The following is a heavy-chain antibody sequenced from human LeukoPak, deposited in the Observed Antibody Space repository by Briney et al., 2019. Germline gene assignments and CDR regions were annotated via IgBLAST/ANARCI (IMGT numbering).Heavy chain of an antibody. V-gene: IGHV3-30*04. J-gene: IGHJ4*02. CDR1: GFTFSSYA. D-gene: IGHD3-22*01. CDR2: ISYDGSNK. CDR3: AREHYDSSGYYYGEVDY. Sequence: QPGGSLRLSCAASGFTFSSYAMHWVRQAPGKGLEWVAVISYDGSNKYYAYSVKGRFTISRDNSKNTLYLQMNSLRAEDTAVYYCAREHYDSSGYYYGEVDYWGQGTLVTVSS.